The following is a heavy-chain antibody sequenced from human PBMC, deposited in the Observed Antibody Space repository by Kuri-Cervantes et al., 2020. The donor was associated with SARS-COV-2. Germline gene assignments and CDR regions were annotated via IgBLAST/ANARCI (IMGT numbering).Heavy chain of an antibody. J-gene: IGHJ4*02. Sequence: GGSLRLSCAASGFTVSSNYMSWVRQAPVKGLEWVGFIRSKAYGGTTEYAASVKGRFTIPRDDSKSIAYLQMNSLKPEDTAVYYCTRGSYYGSGSYFYWGQGTLVTVSS. CDR2: IRSKAYGGTT. CDR3: TRGSYYGSGSYFY. V-gene: IGHV3-49*04. D-gene: IGHD3-10*01. CDR1: GFTVSSNY.